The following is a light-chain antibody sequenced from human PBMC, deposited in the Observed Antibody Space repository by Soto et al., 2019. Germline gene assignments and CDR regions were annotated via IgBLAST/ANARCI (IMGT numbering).Light chain of an antibody. CDR3: MPALSTPT. J-gene: IGKJ1*01. V-gene: IGKV2-28*01. CDR2: LCS. CDR1: QSLLYSDGYNY. Sequence: DIVMTQSPLSLSVTPGEPASISCRSSQSLLYSDGYNYLDWYLQKPGQSPQLLIYLCSTRASGVPDRFSGSGSGTDFTLKISRVDAEDVAVYSCMPALSTPTFRQGTKV.